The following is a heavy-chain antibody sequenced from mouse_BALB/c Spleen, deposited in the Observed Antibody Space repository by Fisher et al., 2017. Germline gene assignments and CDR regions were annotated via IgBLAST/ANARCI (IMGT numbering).Heavy chain of an antibody. CDR3: ARGHYRYPNHAMDY. V-gene: IGHV1-69*02. J-gene: IGHJ4*01. Sequence: KFKGKATLTVDKPSSTAYMQLSSLTSEDSAVYYCARGHYRYPNHAMDYWGQGTSVTVSS. D-gene: IGHD2-14*01.